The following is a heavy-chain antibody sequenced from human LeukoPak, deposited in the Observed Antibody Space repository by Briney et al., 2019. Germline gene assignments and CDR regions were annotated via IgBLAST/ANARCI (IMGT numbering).Heavy chain of an antibody. CDR2: IYHSGST. J-gene: IGHJ4*02. Sequence: SETLSLTCTVSGYSISSGYYWGWIRPPPGKGLEWIGSIYHSGSTYYNPSLKSRVTISVDTSKNQFSLKLSSVTAADTAVYYCARHGGWYPYFDNWGQGVLATVSS. CDR3: ARHGGWYPYFDN. D-gene: IGHD2-15*01. CDR1: GYSISSGYY. V-gene: IGHV4-38-2*02.